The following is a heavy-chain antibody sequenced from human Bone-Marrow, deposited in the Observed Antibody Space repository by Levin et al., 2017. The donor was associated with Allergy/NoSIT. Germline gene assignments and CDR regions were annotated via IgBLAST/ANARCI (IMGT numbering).Heavy chain of an antibody. CDR2: IYHSGTT. CDR3: ASALLSLYYYMDV. Sequence: KASETLSLTCAVSGGSITTNKWWTWVRQPPGKGLEWIGDIYHSGTTNYNPSLQSRVTIFVDRSKNLFSLNLTSVTAADTAVYYCASALLSLYYYMDVWGKGTTVTVSS. D-gene: IGHD3-10*01. CDR1: GGSITTNKW. V-gene: IGHV4-4*02. J-gene: IGHJ6*03.